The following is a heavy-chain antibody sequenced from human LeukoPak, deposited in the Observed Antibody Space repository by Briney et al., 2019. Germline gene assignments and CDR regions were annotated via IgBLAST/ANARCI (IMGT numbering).Heavy chain of an antibody. CDR3: ARGPHYYFGYGYFDS. Sequence: SETLSLTCVAYGGSFSGYYWSWIRQPPGKGLEWMGEIDQSGTTNYNPSLVSGGCIFVDTYKKQFSLPLTSMTAADKAVYYSARGPHYYFGYGYFDSWGQGTLVTVSS. CDR2: IDQSGTT. V-gene: IGHV4-34*01. CDR1: GGSFSGYY. D-gene: IGHD3-10*01. J-gene: IGHJ4*02.